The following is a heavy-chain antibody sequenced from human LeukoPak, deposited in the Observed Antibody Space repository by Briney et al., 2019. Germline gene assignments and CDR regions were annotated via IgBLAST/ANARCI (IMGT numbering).Heavy chain of an antibody. CDR3: ARNSGAFDY. V-gene: IGHV4-59*11. CDR1: SASIIGLY. J-gene: IGHJ4*02. Sequence: PSEPLSLTCTVSSASIIGLYWSWIRQPPGERLEWIGYIYSNGSVNYNPSLKSRVTLSVDTSKNQFSLKVSSVTAADTAVYYCARNSGAFDYWGRGTLVTVSA. D-gene: IGHD6-19*01. CDR2: IYSNGSV.